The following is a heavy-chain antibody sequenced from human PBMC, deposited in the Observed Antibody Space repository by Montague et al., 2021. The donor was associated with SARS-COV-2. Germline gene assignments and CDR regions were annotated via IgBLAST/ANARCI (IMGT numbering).Heavy chain of an antibody. CDR2: TYYRSKWYS. D-gene: IGHD6-19*01. J-gene: IGHJ4*02. CDR1: GDSVSSNSVA. Sequence: CAISGDSVSSNSVAWSWIRQSPSSGLEWLRRTYYRSKWYSDYAPSVRGRLTVNPDASKNEFSLELNYVTPEDTAVYYCVRYSGWFYFDFWGQGTLVTVSS. V-gene: IGHV6-1*01. CDR3: VRYSGWFYFDF.